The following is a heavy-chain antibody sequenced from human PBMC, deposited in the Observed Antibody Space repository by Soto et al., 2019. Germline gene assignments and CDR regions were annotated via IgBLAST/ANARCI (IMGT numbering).Heavy chain of an antibody. D-gene: IGHD6-6*01. CDR3: ARAPKVSGSSQTRPDF. CDR2: ISQSGNT. V-gene: IGHV4-34*01. CDR1: SGSFSGYY. Sequence: SSETLSLTCSIYSGSFSGYYWSWIRQPPGKGLEWIGEISQSGNTNYSPSLKSRVSISIDTSKKQFSLNLASVSAADTAVYYCARAPKVSGSSQTRPDFWGQGTLVTVPS. J-gene: IGHJ4*02.